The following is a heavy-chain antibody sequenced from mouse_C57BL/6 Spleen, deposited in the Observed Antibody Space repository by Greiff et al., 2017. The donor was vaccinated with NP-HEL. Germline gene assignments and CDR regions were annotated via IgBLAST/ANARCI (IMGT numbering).Heavy chain of an antibody. CDR2: IDPSDSYT. D-gene: IGHD1-1*01. CDR3: AILLRSYYFDY. CDR1: GYTFTSYW. J-gene: IGHJ2*01. V-gene: IGHV1-59*01. Sequence: QVQLKQPGAELVRPGTSVKLSCKASGYTFTSYWMHWVKQRPGQGLEWIGVIDPSDSYTNYNQKFKGKATLTVDTSSSTAYMQLSSLTSEDSAVYYCAILLRSYYFDYWGQGTTLTVSS.